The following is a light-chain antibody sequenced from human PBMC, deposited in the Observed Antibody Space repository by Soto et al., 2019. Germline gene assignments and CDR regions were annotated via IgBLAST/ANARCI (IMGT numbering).Light chain of an antibody. CDR2: AAS. V-gene: IGKV1-9*01. CDR3: QQLNSYPRT. J-gene: IGKJ3*01. Sequence: DIQLTQSPSFLSASVGDRVTITCRASQGISSYLAWYQQKPGKAPKLLIYAASTLQSGVPSRFSGSGSGTEFTLTISRLQHEDFATNYCQQLNSYPRTFGPGTKVDIK. CDR1: QGISSY.